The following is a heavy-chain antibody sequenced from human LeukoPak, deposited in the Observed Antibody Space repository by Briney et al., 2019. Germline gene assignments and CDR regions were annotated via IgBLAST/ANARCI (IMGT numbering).Heavy chain of an antibody. CDR3: ARDPYCSGGSCYDDAFDI. CDR1: GGSISSYY. J-gene: IGHJ3*02. V-gene: IGHV4-4*07. Sequence: SETLSLTCTVSGGSISSYYWSWIRQPAGKGLEWIGRIYTSGSTNYNPSLKSRVTMSVDTSKNQFSLKLSSVTAADTAVYYCARDPYCSGGSCYDDAFDIWGQATMVTVSS. D-gene: IGHD2-15*01. CDR2: IYTSGST.